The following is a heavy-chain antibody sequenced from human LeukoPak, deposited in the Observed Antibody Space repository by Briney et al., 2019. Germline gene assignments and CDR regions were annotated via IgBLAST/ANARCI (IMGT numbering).Heavy chain of an antibody. D-gene: IGHD5-12*01. Sequence: AGESLKISCKGSGYTFTNFWIGWVRQLPGRGLEWMGIIYPDDSDTRYSPSFKGRVTISADKSITTAYLHWTRLNASDNAVYYCARVTPIKIFDFWGPGTLVTVSS. J-gene: IGHJ4*02. CDR1: GYTFTNFW. V-gene: IGHV5-51*01. CDR3: ARVTPIKIFDF. CDR2: IYPDDSDT.